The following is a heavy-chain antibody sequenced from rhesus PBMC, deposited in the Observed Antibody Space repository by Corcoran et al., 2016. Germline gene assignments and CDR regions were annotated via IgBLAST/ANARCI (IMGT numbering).Heavy chain of an antibody. CDR3: ATLAAFDY. CDR1: GYTFTDDY. V-gene: IGHV1-111*02. CDR2: VDPEEGEA. J-gene: IGHJ4*01. Sequence: EVQLVQSGAEVKKPGASVKISCKASGYTFTDDYLHWVRQAHGKGLGWMGRVDPEEGEARQSHKFEERVTITAYTSTDTGYMELRSLRSEHTAVYYCATLAAFDYWGQGVLVTVSS.